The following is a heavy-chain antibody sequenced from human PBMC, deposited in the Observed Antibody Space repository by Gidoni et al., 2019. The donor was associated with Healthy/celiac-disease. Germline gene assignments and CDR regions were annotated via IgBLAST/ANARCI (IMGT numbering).Heavy chain of an antibody. V-gene: IGHV3-30*04. CDR3: ARDGLIVVVVAAMNYFDY. J-gene: IGHJ4*02. Sequence: QVQLVESGGGVVQPGRSLRLSCPAPGFPFSRSAMHWVRQAPGKGLEWVAVISYDGSNKYYADSVKGRFTISRDNSKNTLYLQMNSLRAEDTAVYYCARDGLIVVVVAAMNYFDYWGQGTLVTVSS. D-gene: IGHD2-15*01. CDR2: ISYDGSNK. CDR1: GFPFSRSA.